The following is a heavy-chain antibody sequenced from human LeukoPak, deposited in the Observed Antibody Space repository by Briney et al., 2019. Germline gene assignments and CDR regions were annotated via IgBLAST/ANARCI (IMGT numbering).Heavy chain of an antibody. CDR2: IYYSGST. CDR1: GGSISSYY. D-gene: IGHD3-10*01. CDR3: AREPYGSGTFDY. V-gene: IGHV4-59*01. Sequence: SETLSLTCAVSGGSISSYYWSWIRQPPGKGLEWIGYIYYSGSTNYNPSLKSRVTISVDTSKNQFSLKLSSVTAADTAEYYCAREPYGSGTFDYWGQGTLVTVSA. J-gene: IGHJ4*02.